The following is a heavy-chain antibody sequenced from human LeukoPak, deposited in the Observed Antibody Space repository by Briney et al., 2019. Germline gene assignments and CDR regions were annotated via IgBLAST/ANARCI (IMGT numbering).Heavy chain of an antibody. CDR1: GFTFSSYG. Sequence: GGSLRLSCAAFGFTFSSYGMHWVRQAPGKGLEWVAVISYDGSNKYYADSVKGRFTISRDNSKNTLYLQMNSLRAEDTAVYYCAKLGGVTLPSSGYWGQGTLVTVSS. D-gene: IGHD2-21*02. V-gene: IGHV3-30-3*02. J-gene: IGHJ4*02. CDR3: AKLGGVTLPSSGY. CDR2: ISYDGSNK.